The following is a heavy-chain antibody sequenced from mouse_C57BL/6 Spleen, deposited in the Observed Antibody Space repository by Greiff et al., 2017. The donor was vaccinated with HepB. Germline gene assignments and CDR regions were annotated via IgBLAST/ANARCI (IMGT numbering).Heavy chain of an antibody. Sequence: QVQLQQPGTELVKPGASVKLSCKASGYTFTSYWMHWVKQRPGQGLEWIGNINPSNGGTNYNEKFKNKATLTVDKSSSTAYMQLSSLTSEDSAVYYCARSITTVVATDFDYWGQGTTLTVSS. CDR2: INPSNGGT. V-gene: IGHV1-53*01. D-gene: IGHD1-1*01. J-gene: IGHJ2*01. CDR3: ARSITTVVATDFDY. CDR1: GYTFTSYW.